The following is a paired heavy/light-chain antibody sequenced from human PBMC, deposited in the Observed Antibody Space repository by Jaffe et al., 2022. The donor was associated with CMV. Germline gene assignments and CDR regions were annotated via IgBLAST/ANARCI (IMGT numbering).Heavy chain of an antibody. CDR2: INAGNGNT. V-gene: IGHV1-3*01. Sequence: QVQLVQSGAEVKKSGASVKVSCKASGYSFSNYAIHWVRQAPGQSLEWMGWINAGNGNTKYSQKFQDRVTITRDTSASTAYMEVSGLRSEDTAVYYCARQGQEMTDSGYYYYYYYMDVWGKGTTITVSS. CDR1: GYSFSNYA. J-gene: IGHJ6*03. CDR3: ARQGQEMTDSGYYYYYYYMDV. D-gene: IGHD5-12*01.
Light chain of an antibody. V-gene: IGKV3-20*01. CDR3: HQYTTSAAGPT. J-gene: IGKJ2*01. CDR1: QSVSSTY. CDR2: GGS. Sequence: EIVLTQSPATLSLSPGERAILSCRASQSVSSTYLGWYQQRPGQPPRLLIYGGSSRATGIPDRFSGSGSGTDFTLTVNRLEPEDFAVYYCHQYTTSAAGPTFGQGTRLEIK.